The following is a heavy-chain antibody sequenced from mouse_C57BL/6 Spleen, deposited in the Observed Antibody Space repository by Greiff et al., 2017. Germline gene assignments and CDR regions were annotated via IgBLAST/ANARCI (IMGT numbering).Heavy chain of an antibody. J-gene: IGHJ2*01. CDR1: GYTFTSYW. V-gene: IGHV1-55*01. Sequence: VQLQQPGAELVKPGASVKMSCKASGYTFTSYWITWVKQRPGQGLEWIGDIYPGSGSTNYNEKFKSKATLPVDTSSSTAYMQLSSLASEDSAVYACAKDYYGSSYVLDYWGQGTTLTVSS. CDR2: IYPGSGST. CDR3: AKDYYGSSYVLDY. D-gene: IGHD1-1*01.